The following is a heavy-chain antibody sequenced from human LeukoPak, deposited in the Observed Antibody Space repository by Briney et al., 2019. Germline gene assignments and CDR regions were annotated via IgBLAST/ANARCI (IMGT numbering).Heavy chain of an antibody. V-gene: IGHV1-69*13. CDR1: GGTFSSYA. CDR3: ASQEDIVVVPAAIDYYYYYMDV. CDR2: IIPIFGTA. J-gene: IGHJ6*03. D-gene: IGHD2-2*01. Sequence: ASVKVSCKASGGTFSSYAISWVRQAPGQGLEWMGGIIPIFGTANYAQKFQGRVTITADESTSTAYMELSSLRSEDMAVYYCASQEDIVVVPAAIDYYYYYMDVWGKGTTVTVSS.